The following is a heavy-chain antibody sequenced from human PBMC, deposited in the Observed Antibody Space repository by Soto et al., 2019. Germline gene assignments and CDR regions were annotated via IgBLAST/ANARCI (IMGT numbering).Heavy chain of an antibody. J-gene: IGHJ5*02. CDR1: GYTLTELS. V-gene: IGHV1-24*01. Sequence: ASVKVSCKVSGYTLTELSMHWVRQAPGKGLEWMGGFDPEDGETIYAQKFQGRVTMTEDTSTETAYMELSRLRSEDTAVYYRARGIKYGDYSRWFDPWGPGTLVTVSS. D-gene: IGHD4-17*01. CDR3: ARGIKYGDYSRWFDP. CDR2: FDPEDGET.